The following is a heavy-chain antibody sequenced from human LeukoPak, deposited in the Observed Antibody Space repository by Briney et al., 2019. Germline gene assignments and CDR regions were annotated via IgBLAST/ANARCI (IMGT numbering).Heavy chain of an antibody. V-gene: IGHV3-23*01. D-gene: IGHD4-17*01. CDR3: AKDPGKTVTHSSIYFDY. CDR2: ISGSGGST. Sequence: PGGSLRLSCAASGFTFSSYAMSWVRQAPGKGLEWVSAISGSGGSTYYADSVKGRFTISRDNSKNTLYLQMNRLRAEDTAVYYSAKDPGKTVTHSSIYFDYWGQGTLVTVSS. CDR1: GFTFSSYA. J-gene: IGHJ4*02.